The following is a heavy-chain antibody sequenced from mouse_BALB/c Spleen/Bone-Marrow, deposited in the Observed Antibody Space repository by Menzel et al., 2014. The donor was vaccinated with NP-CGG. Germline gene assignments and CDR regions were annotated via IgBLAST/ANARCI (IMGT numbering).Heavy chain of an antibody. V-gene: IGHV7-3*02. CDR2: IRNKANGYTT. Sequence: EVQLVESGGGLVQPGGSLRLSCATSYFTFTDYYMSWVRQPPGKALEWLVFIRNKANGYTTEYSASVKGRFTISRDNSQSILYLQMNTLRAEDSATYYCARDTYGRDYWGQGTTLTVSS. CDR1: YFTFTDYY. D-gene: IGHD1-1*01. CDR3: ARDTYGRDY. J-gene: IGHJ2*01.